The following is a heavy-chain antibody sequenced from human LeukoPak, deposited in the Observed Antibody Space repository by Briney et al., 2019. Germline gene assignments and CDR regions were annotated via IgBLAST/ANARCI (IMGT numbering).Heavy chain of an antibody. Sequence: SGTLSLTCAVSGGSISSSNWWSWVRQPPGKGLEWIGEIYHSGSTNYNPSLKSRVTISVDTSKNQFSLKLSSVTAADTAVYYCARRRGDYDFWSGYYTGWYFDYWGQGTLVTVSS. CDR2: IYHSGST. V-gene: IGHV4-4*02. D-gene: IGHD3-3*01. J-gene: IGHJ4*02. CDR3: ARRRGDYDFWSGYYTGWYFDY. CDR1: GGSISSSNW.